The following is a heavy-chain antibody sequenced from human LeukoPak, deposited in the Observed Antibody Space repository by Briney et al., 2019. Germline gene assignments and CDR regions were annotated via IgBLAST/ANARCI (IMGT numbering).Heavy chain of an antibody. V-gene: IGHV4-59*01. D-gene: IGHD1-26*01. CDR1: GGTMDSFY. J-gene: IGHJ6*03. CDR2: IYYSGTT. CDR3: ARSFRSGYYYYYYMDV. Sequence: SETLSLTCTVSGGTMDSFYWSWIRQSPGGGLEWIGYIYYSGTTNYNPSLRGRLIISVDTSKNQFSLNLISVTAADTAVYYCARSFRSGYYYYYYMDVWGKGTTVTVSS.